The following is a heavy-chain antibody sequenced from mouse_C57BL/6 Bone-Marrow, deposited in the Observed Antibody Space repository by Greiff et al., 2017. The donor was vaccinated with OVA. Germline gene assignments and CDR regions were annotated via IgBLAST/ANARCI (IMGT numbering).Heavy chain of an antibody. CDR2: IRLKSDNYAT. CDR3: TVRVTYYYGSSRSRRTLDY. V-gene: IGHV6-3*01. Sequence: DVKLVESGGGLVQPGGSMKLSCVASGFTFSNYWMNWVRQSPEKGLEWVAQIRLKSDNYATHYAESVKGRFTISRDDSKSSVYLQMNNLRAEDTGIYYCTVRVTYYYGSSRSRRTLDYWGQGTTLTVSS. CDR1: GFTFSNYW. J-gene: IGHJ2*01. D-gene: IGHD1-1*01.